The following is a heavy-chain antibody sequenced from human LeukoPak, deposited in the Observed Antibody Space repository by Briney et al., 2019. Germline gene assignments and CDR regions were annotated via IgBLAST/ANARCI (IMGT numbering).Heavy chain of an antibody. CDR2: ISSSSSYT. V-gene: IGHV3-11*05. D-gene: IGHD1-1*01. CDR3: ARAGASRTYYFDY. Sequence: GGSLRLSCAASGFTFSDYYMSWIRQAPGKGLEWVSYISSSSSYTNYADSVKGRFTISKDNAKNSLHLQMNSLRAEDTAVYYCARAGASRTYYFDYWGQGTLVTVSS. CDR1: GFTFSDYY. J-gene: IGHJ4*02.